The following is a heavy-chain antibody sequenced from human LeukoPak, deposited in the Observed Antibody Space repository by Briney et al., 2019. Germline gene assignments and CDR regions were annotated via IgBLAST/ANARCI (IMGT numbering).Heavy chain of an antibody. D-gene: IGHD1-7*01. CDR3: AKDSFWNWSPGGYFDY. V-gene: IGHV3-23*01. CDR2: ISGSGGST. Sequence: GGSLRLSCAASGFTFSSYAMSWVRQAPGKGLEWVSAISGSGGSTYYADSVKGRFTISRDNSKNTLYLQMNSLRAEDTAVYYCAKDSFWNWSPGGYFDYWGQGTLVTVSS. J-gene: IGHJ4*02. CDR1: GFTFSSYA.